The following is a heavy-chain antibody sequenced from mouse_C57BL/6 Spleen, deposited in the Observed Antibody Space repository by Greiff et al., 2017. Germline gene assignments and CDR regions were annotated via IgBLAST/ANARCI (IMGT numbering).Heavy chain of an antibody. Sequence: ESGPGLVKPSQSLSLTCSVTGYSITSGYYWNWIRQFPGNKLEWMGYLRYDGSNNYNPSLKNQISITRDSSTNQFFLKLNTVTTEDTATYYCARVGYDYDVYFDYWGQGTTLTVSS. V-gene: IGHV3-6*01. D-gene: IGHD2-4*01. J-gene: IGHJ2*01. CDR1: GYSITSGYY. CDR3: ARVGYDYDVYFDY. CDR2: LRYDGSN.